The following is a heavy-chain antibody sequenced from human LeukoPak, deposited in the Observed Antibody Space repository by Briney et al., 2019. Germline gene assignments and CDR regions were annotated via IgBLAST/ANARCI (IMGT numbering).Heavy chain of an antibody. J-gene: IGHJ3*02. Sequence: SVKVSCKAARFTFTSSAMQWVRQARGQRLEWIGWIVFGSGNTNYAQKFQERVTITRDMSTSTAYMELSSLRSVDTAVYYCARTGSKQQLDDFFDIWGQGTMVTVSS. CDR3: ARTGSKQQLDDFFDI. CDR1: RFTFTSSA. D-gene: IGHD6-13*01. V-gene: IGHV1-58*02. CDR2: IVFGSGNT.